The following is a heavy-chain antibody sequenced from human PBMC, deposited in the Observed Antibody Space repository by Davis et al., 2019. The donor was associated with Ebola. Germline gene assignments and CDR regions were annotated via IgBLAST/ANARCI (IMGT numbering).Heavy chain of an antibody. D-gene: IGHD3-22*01. V-gene: IGHV4-34*01. CDR3: ARKPYYYDSSGYYYLYFDY. CDR2: INHSGST. J-gene: IGHJ4*02. Sequence: MPSETLSLTCAVYGGSFSGYYWSWIRQPPGKGLEWIGEINHSGSTNYNPSLKSRVTISVDTSKNQFSLKLSSVTAADTAVYYCARKPYYYDSSGYYYLYFDYWGQGTLVTVSS. CDR1: GGSFSGYY.